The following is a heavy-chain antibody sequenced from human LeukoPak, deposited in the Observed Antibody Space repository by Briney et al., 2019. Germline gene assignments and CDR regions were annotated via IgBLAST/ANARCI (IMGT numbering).Heavy chain of an antibody. D-gene: IGHD3-22*01. J-gene: IGHJ4*02. CDR1: GFTFSSSW. CDR2: INTDGGGT. V-gene: IGHV3-74*01. Sequence: GGSLRLSCAASGFTFSSSWMHWVRQAPGKGLVWVSRINTDGGGTTYADSVKGRFTISRDNSKNTLYVQVNSLGTEDTAAYYCAKGSYYDSSGSFYFDYWGQGTLVTVSS. CDR3: AKGSYYDSSGSFYFDY.